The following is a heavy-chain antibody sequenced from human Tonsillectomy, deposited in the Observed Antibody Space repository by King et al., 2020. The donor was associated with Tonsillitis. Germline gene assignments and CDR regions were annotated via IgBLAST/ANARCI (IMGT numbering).Heavy chain of an antibody. CDR2: IYHSGST. CDR1: GGSISSGGYS. J-gene: IGHJ5*02. CDR3: ARSYDYDDYNWFDP. V-gene: IGHV4-30-2*01. Sequence: LQLQESGSGLVKPAQTLSLTCAVSGGSISSGGYSWSWIRQPPGKGLEWIGYIYHSGSTYYNPSLKSRVTISVDRSKNQFSLKLSSVTAADTAMYYCARSYDYDDYNWFDPWGQGTLVTVSS. D-gene: IGHD4-17*01.